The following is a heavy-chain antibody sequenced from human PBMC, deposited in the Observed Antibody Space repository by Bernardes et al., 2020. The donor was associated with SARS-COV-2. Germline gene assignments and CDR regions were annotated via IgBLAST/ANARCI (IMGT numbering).Heavy chain of an antibody. Sequence: ASVKVSCKASGYIFTTYHMHWVRQAPGQGLEWLGSMNPASGDTTLERKFQGRFTMTRDTSTRTAYLDVSSLRYDDSAIYFCARVLPTRGDALDLWGQGTVVSVSA. CDR3: ARVLPTRGDALDL. J-gene: IGHJ3*01. V-gene: IGHV1-2*02. CDR2: MNPASGDT. CDR1: GYIFTTYH.